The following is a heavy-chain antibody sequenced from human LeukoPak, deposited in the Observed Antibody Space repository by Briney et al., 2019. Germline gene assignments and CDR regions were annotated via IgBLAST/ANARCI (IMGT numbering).Heavy chain of an antibody. CDR2: ISGYNGNT. V-gene: IGHV1-18*01. CDR1: GYTFTSNG. D-gene: IGHD6-19*01. Sequence: GASVKVSCKASGYTFTSNGISWVRQAPGQGLEWMGWISGYNGNTNYAQKLQGRVTMTTDTPTSTAYMELRSLRSDDTAVYYCARDEQWLVPISRPFYGMDVWGQGTTVTVSS. CDR3: ARDEQWLVPISRPFYGMDV. J-gene: IGHJ6*02.